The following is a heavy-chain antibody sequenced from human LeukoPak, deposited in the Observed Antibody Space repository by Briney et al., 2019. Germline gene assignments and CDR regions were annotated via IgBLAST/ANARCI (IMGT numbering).Heavy chain of an antibody. CDR2: IYYSGNT. V-gene: IGHV4-39*01. CDR3: ARLKEGIDY. Sequence: PSETLSLTCAVSGGSISGSSYFWGSIRQPPGKGLEWIGSIYYSGNTYYNPSLKSRVTISVDTSKNQFSLKLSSVTAADTAVYYCARLKEGIDYWGQGTLVTVSS. J-gene: IGHJ4*02. D-gene: IGHD3-10*01. CDR1: GGSISGSSYF.